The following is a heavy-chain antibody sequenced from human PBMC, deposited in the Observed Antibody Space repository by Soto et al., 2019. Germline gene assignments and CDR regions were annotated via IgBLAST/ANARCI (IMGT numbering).Heavy chain of an antibody. J-gene: IGHJ5*02. CDR3: ARQSDWPPSGWFDP. D-gene: IGHD2-21*02. V-gene: IGHV6-1*01. CDR2: TYYRSKWYD. CDR1: GDSVSSNTAA. Sequence: PSQTLSLTCAISGDSVSSNTAAWNWIRQSPSRGLEWLGRTYYRSKWYDDYAVAVKGRITINPDTSKNQFSLQLNSVTPEDTAVYYCARQSDWPPSGWFDPWGQGTLVTVSS.